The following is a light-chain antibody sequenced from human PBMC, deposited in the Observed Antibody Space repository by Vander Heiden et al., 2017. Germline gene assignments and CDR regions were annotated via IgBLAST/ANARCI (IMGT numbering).Light chain of an antibody. Sequence: HSALTQPPSVSGAPGQPATISCTGTRSNVGNYNFVSWYRQHPGKAPKFLIYEVSKRPSGVSDRFSGSKSGNTASLTVSGLQAEDEADYYCCSYAGDTTYVFGTGTRVTVL. CDR1: RSNVGNYNF. J-gene: IGLJ1*01. CDR2: EVS. V-gene: IGLV2-23*02. CDR3: CSYAGDTTYV.